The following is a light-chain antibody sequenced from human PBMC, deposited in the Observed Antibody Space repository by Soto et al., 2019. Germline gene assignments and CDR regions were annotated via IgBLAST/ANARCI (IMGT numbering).Light chain of an antibody. Sequence: AIRMTQSPSSVSVSTGDRVTITCRASQDISSYLAWYQQRPGKAPKFLIYAASTLESGVPSRFSGSGSGTEFTLTISSLQSEDFATYYCQQYNSWWTFGQGTKVDIK. CDR3: QQYNSWWT. J-gene: IGKJ1*01. CDR1: QDISSY. V-gene: IGKV1-8*01. CDR2: AAS.